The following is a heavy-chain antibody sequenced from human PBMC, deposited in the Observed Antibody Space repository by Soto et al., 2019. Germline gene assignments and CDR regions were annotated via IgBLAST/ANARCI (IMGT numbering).Heavy chain of an antibody. V-gene: IGHV1-69*08. CDR2: IIPILGIA. J-gene: IGHJ4*02. CDR3: ARDGDYGNLSY. CDR1: GGTFSSYT. Sequence: QVQLVQSGAEVKKPGSSVKVSCKASGGTFSSYTISWVRQAPGQGLEWMGRIIPILGIANYAQKFQGRGTITADKSTSTAYMELSSLRSEDTAVYYCARDGDYGNLSYWGQGTLVTVSS. D-gene: IGHD4-17*01.